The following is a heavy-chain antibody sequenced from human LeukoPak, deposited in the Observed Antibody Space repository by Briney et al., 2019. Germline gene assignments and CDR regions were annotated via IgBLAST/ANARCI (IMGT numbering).Heavy chain of an antibody. Sequence: GGSLRLSCAASGLTFSSHWMHWVRQAPGKGLEWVSSISSSSSYIYYADSVKGRFTISRDNAKNSLYLQMNSLRAEDTAVYYCARVFSSGYYYGDFDYWGQGTLVTVSS. CDR2: ISSSSSYI. D-gene: IGHD3-22*01. CDR3: ARVFSSGYYYGDFDY. CDR1: GLTFSSHW. J-gene: IGHJ4*02. V-gene: IGHV3-21*01.